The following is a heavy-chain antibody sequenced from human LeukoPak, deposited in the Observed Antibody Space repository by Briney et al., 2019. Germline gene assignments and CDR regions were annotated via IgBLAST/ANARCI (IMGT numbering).Heavy chain of an antibody. J-gene: IGHJ4*02. Sequence: PSQTLSLTCTVSGGSISSGDFYWSWIRQPPGKGLEWIGYIYYSGSTNYNPSLKSRVTISVDTSKNQFSLKLSSVTAADTAVYYCARVWGRDPTGIVDYWGQGTLVTVSS. D-gene: IGHD5-24*01. CDR3: ARVWGRDPTGIVDY. CDR2: IYYSGST. V-gene: IGHV4-61*08. CDR1: GGSISSGDFY.